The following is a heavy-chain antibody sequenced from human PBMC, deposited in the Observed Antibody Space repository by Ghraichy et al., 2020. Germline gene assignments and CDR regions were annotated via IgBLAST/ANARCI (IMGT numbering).Heavy chain of an antibody. D-gene: IGHD1-26*01. V-gene: IGHV3-7*01. CDR2: IKQDGSEK. Sequence: GGSLRLSCAASGFTFSSYWMSWVRQAPGKGLEWVANIKQDGSEKYYVDSVKGRFTISRDNAKNSLYLQMNSLRAEDTAVYYCARDSRYSGRIRNWFDPWGQGTLVTVSS. CDR1: GFTFSSYW. J-gene: IGHJ5*02. CDR3: ARDSRYSGRIRNWFDP.